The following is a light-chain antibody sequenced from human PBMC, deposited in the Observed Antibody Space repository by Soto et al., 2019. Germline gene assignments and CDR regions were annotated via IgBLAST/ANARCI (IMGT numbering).Light chain of an antibody. J-gene: IGKJ1*01. CDR2: AAS. Sequence: DIQMTQSPSTLSGSVGDRVTITCRASQTISSWLAWYQQKSGKVPNLLIYAASTLRSGVPSRFSGSGSGTDFTLTISSLQPEDVATYYCQSYDSARWAFGQGTKVDIK. CDR1: QTISSW. V-gene: IGKV1-27*01. CDR3: QSYDSARWA.